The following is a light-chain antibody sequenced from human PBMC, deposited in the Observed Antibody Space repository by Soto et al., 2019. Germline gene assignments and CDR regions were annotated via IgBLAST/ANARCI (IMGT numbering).Light chain of an antibody. V-gene: IGKV3-20*01. CDR1: QSVKNNY. CDR2: GAS. Sequence: EIVLTQSPGTLSLSPGDRATLSCRASQSVKNNYLVWYQQKVGQAPRLLMSGASSRATGIPDRFSGSGSGTVFTLTISRLEPEDFAVYYCQQYGSSPTFGQGTRLEIK. CDR3: QQYGSSPT. J-gene: IGKJ5*01.